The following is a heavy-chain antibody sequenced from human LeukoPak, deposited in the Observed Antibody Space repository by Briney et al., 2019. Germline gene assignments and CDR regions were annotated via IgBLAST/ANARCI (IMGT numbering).Heavy chain of an antibody. CDR2: IYYSGST. Sequence: SETLSLTCTVSGGSISSSSYYWGWIRQPPGKGLEWIGSIYYSGSTYYNPSLKSRVTISVNTSKNQFSLKLSSVTAADTAVYYCASGTVIQLDYWGQGTLVTVSS. CDR1: GGSISSSSYY. D-gene: IGHD4-17*01. V-gene: IGHV4-39*01. J-gene: IGHJ4*02. CDR3: ASGTVIQLDY.